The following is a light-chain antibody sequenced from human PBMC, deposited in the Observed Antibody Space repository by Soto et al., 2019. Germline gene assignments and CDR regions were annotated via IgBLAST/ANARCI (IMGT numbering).Light chain of an antibody. V-gene: IGKV1-39*01. CDR1: QSISNY. Sequence: DIQMTQSPSTLSGSVGDRVTITCRASQSISNYLNWYQHKPGKAPKVLIYAASNLQSGVPSRFSGSGSGTDFTLTISSLQPEDFATYFCQQSYSTPPWTFGQGTKVDIK. J-gene: IGKJ1*01. CDR2: AAS. CDR3: QQSYSTPPWT.